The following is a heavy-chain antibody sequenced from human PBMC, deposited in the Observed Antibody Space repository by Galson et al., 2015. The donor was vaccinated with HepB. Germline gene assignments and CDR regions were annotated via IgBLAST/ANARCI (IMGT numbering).Heavy chain of an antibody. CDR1: GYTFTSYA. J-gene: IGHJ5*02. CDR2: INAGNGNT. CDR3: ARDPVKGDSSGYPNWFDP. V-gene: IGHV1-3*01. D-gene: IGHD3-22*01. Sequence: SVKVSCKASGYTFTSYAMHWVRQAPGQRLEWMGWINAGNGNTKYSQKFQGRVTITRDTSASTAYMELSSLRSEDTAVYYCARDPVKGDSSGYPNWFDPWGQGTLVTVSS.